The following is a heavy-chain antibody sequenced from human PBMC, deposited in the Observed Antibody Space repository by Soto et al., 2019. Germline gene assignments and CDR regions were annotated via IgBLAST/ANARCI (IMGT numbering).Heavy chain of an antibody. CDR2: IYPGDSDT. J-gene: IGHJ4*02. CDR3: ARHRPDDILNGSLDY. V-gene: IGHV5-51*01. Sequence: GESLKISCKGSGYSFTSYWIGWVRQMPGKGLEWMGIIYPGDSDTRYSPSFQGPVTISADKSISTAYLQWSSLKASDTAMYYCARHRPDDILNGSLDYWGQGTLVTVSS. CDR1: GYSFTSYW. D-gene: IGHD3-9*01.